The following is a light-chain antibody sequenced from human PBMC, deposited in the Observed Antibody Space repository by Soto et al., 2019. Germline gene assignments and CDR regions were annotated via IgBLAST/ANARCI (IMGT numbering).Light chain of an antibody. Sequence: HSVLTQPASVSGSPGQSITISCTGTSSDVGGYNFVSWYQQHPGKAPKLMIYEVSKRPSGVPDRFSGSKSGNTASLTISGLQAADEADYYCSLYTSEDAYVFGTGTKVTVL. CDR3: SLYTSEDAYV. CDR1: SSDVGGYNF. CDR2: EVS. V-gene: IGLV2-14*01. J-gene: IGLJ1*01.